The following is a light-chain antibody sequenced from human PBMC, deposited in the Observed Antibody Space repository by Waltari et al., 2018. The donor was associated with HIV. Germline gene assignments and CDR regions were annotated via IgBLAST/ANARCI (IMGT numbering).Light chain of an antibody. J-gene: IGLJ2*01. CDR1: SSDVGGYNY. CDR2: DVS. Sequence: VSGSPGQSITISCTGTSSDVGGYNYVSWYQHHPGKAPKLMIYDVSNRPSGVSNRCSGSKSGNTASLTISGLQAEDEADYYCSSYTSSSTLVFGGGTKLTVL. V-gene: IGLV2-14*03. CDR3: SSYTSSSTLV.